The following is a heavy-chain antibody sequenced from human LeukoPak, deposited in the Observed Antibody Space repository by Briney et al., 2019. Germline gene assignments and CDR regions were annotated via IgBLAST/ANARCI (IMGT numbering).Heavy chain of an antibody. CDR3: ARGRLTRVRAVISDFDY. Sequence: GGSLRLSCAASGFTFSSYSMNWVRQAPGKGLEWVSSISSSSSYIYYADSVKGRFTISRDNAKNSLYLQMNSLRAEDTAVYYCARGRLTRVRAVISDFDYWGRGTLVSVSS. CDR1: GFTFSSYS. CDR2: ISSSSSYI. D-gene: IGHD3-10*01. V-gene: IGHV3-21*04. J-gene: IGHJ4*02.